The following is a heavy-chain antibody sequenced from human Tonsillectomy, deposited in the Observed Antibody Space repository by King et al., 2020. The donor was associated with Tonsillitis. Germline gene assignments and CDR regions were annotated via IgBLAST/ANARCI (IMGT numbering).Heavy chain of an antibody. J-gene: IGHJ6*02. V-gene: IGHV5-51*01. CDR2: IYPGDSDT. CDR1: GYNFPSFW. CDR3: ATSGGPRYGRFYYNMDV. D-gene: IGHD5-18*01. Sequence: FQLVQSEAEVRKPGESLKISCKGSGYNFPSFWISWVRQMPGKGLEWMGIIYPGDSDTRYSPSFQGRVTISADKSSNTASLQWRSLEASDTAKYFCATSGGPRYGRFYYNMDVWGQGTTVIVSS.